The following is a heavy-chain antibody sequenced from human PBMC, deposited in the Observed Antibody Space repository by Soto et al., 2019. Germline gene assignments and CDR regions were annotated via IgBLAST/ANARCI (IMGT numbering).Heavy chain of an antibody. CDR1: GGSISSYY. V-gene: IGHV4-59*01. Sequence: QVQLQESGPGLVKPSETLSLTCTVSGGSISSYYWRWIRQRPGKGLEWIGYIYYSWSTNYNPSLKSRVTLSVDTSKNQSSLKLSSVPAADTAVYYCARDPGRNYFDYWGQGTLVTVSS. J-gene: IGHJ4*02. CDR3: ARDPGRNYFDY. CDR2: IYYSWST.